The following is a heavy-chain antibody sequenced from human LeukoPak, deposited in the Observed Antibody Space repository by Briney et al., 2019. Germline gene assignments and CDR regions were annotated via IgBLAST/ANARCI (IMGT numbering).Heavy chain of an antibody. D-gene: IGHD1-14*01. Sequence: GGSLRLSCAASGLSFSSFAMSWVRQGPARGLEWVSSIRGNGDTFYADSVKGRFTLYSDSSRNTVYFQLNNLRVEDTAIYYCARASWVPTTDAVRWGQGTLVTVSS. CDR1: GLSFSSFA. CDR3: ARASWVPTTDAVR. J-gene: IGHJ4*02. V-gene: IGHV3-23*01. CDR2: IRGNGDT.